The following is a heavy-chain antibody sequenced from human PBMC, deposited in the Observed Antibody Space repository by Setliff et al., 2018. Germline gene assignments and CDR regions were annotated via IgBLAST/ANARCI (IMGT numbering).Heavy chain of an antibody. CDR3: AKSWVVPAAITFSGFDP. J-gene: IGHJ5*02. CDR2: IYTTGNT. D-gene: IGHD2-2*01. Sequence: GGSLRLSCAASGFTFSSHALSWVRQAPGKGLEWISTIYTTGNTFYADSVKGRFTISRDNSKNTLYLQMNSLRAEDTAVYYCAKSWVVPAAITFSGFDPWGQGTLVTVSS. V-gene: IGHV3-23*05. CDR1: GFTFSSHA.